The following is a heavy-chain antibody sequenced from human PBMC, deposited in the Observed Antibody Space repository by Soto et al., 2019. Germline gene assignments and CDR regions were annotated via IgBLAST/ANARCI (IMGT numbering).Heavy chain of an antibody. D-gene: IGHD5-12*01. CDR1: GGSISSYY. V-gene: IGHV4-59*01. CDR3: ARAGTDIVATSPFDY. J-gene: IGHJ4*02. CDR2: IYYSGST. Sequence: SETLSLTCTVSGGSISSYYWSWIRQPPGKGLEWIGYIYYSGSTNYNPSLKSRVTISVDTSKNQFSLKLGSVTAADTAVYYCARAGTDIVATSPFDYWGQGTLVTVSS.